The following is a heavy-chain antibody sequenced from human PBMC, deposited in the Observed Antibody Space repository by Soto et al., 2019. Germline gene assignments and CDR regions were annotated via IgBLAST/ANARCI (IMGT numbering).Heavy chain of an antibody. V-gene: IGHV3-48*02. D-gene: IGHD5-12*01. CDR3: ARGNGWLRFDY. CDR1: GFTFSSYS. J-gene: IGHJ4*02. Sequence: HPGGSLRLSCAASGFTFSSYSMNWVRQAPGKGLEWVSYISTVSSTIYYADSVKGRFTISRDNAKNSLYLQMNSLRDDDTAVYYCARGNGWLRFDYWGQGTLVTVSS. CDR2: ISTVSSTI.